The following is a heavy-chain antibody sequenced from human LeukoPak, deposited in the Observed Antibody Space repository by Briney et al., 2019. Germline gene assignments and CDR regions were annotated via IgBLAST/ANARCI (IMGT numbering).Heavy chain of an antibody. J-gene: IGHJ6*03. CDR3: ASESGYDFGYSYGYFYYMDV. V-gene: IGHV1-18*01. D-gene: IGHD5-18*01. CDR1: GYTFTSYD. Sequence: ASVKVSCKASGYTFTSYDINWVRQAPGQGLEWMGWISAYNGNTNYAQKLQGRVTMTTDTSTSTAYMELRSLRSDDTAVYYCASESGYDFGYSYGYFYYMDVWGKGTTVTVSS. CDR2: ISAYNGNT.